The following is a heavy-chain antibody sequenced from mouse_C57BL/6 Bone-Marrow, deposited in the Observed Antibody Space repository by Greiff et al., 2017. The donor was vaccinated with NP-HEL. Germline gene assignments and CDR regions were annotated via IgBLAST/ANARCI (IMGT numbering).Heavy chain of an antibody. D-gene: IGHD1-1*01. CDR2: IYPRSGNT. CDR1: GYTFTSYG. Sequence: LQESGAELARPGASVKLSCKASGYTFTSYGISWVKQRTGQGLEWIGEIYPRSGNTYYNEKFKGKATLTADKSSSTAYMELRSLTSEDSAVYFCARPLLLRYPLFAYWGQGTLVTVSA. J-gene: IGHJ3*01. V-gene: IGHV1-81*01. CDR3: ARPLLLRYPLFAY.